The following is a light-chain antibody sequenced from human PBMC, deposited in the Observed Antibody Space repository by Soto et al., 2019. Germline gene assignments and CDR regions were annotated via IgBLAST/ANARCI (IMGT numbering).Light chain of an antibody. V-gene: IGKV1-39*01. CDR2: AAS. CDR3: QQSYSTPWT. J-gene: IGKJ1*01. CDR1: QSISSD. Sequence: DIQMTQSPSSLSASVRDRVTITCRASQSISSDLNWYQQKPGKAPKLLIYAASNFQSGVPSRFSGSGSGTHFTLTISSLQPEDFATYFCQQSYSTPWTFGQGTKVDIK.